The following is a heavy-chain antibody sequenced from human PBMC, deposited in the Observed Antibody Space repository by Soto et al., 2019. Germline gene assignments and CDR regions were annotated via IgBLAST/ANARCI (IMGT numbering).Heavy chain of an antibody. CDR2: IIPILGIA. V-gene: IGHV1-69*08. Sequence: QVQLVQSGAEVKKPGSSVKVSCKASGGTFSSYTISWVRQAPGQGLEWMGRIIPILGIANYAQKFQGRVTSTADKSTSTAYMELSSLRSEDTAVYYCARDLAYCGGDCYSHWYFDLWGRGTLVTVSS. J-gene: IGHJ2*01. CDR1: GGTFSSYT. CDR3: ARDLAYCGGDCYSHWYFDL. D-gene: IGHD2-21*02.